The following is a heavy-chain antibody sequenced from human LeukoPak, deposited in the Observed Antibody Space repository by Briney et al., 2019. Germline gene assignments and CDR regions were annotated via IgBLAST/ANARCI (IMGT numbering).Heavy chain of an antibody. D-gene: IGHD3-16*01. CDR3: ARDFEPGGGVDY. CDR2: ISSSSSYT. CDR1: GFTFSDYY. Sequence: PGGSLRLSCAASGFTFSDYYMSWIRQAPGEGLEWVSYISSSSSYTNYADSVKGRFTISRDNAKNSLYLQMNSLRAEDTAVYYCARDFEPGGGVDYWGQGTLVTVSS. V-gene: IGHV3-11*06. J-gene: IGHJ4*02.